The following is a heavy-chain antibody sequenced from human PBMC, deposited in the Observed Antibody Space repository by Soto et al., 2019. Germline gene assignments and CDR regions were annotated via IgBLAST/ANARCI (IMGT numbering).Heavy chain of an antibody. D-gene: IGHD5-12*01. V-gene: IGHV1-69*01. CDR2: IVPIFGVP. J-gene: IGHJ5*02. Sequence: QVQLVQSGAEVKKPGSSMKVSCKASGGTFSTYGLNWMRQAPGQGLEWMGGIVPIFGVPNYAQKFQGRVTITADESTSTAYMELNNLRSEDTAIYYCARDVLVATMGNWFDPWGQGTLVTVSS. CDR1: GGTFSTYG. CDR3: ARDVLVATMGNWFDP.